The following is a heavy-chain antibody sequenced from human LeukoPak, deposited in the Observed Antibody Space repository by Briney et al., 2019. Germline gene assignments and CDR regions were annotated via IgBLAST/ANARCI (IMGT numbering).Heavy chain of an antibody. CDR3: ARAGCSSTSCYTVYVFPIDY. J-gene: IGHJ4*02. V-gene: IGHV1-2*06. CDR1: GYTFTGYY. CDR2: INPNSGGT. Sequence: ASVKVSCKASGYTFTGYYMHWVRQAPGQGLEWMGRINPNSGGTNYAQKFQGRVTMTRDTSISTAYMELSRLRSDDTAVYYCARAGCSSTSCYTVYVFPIDYWGQGTLVTVSS. D-gene: IGHD2-2*02.